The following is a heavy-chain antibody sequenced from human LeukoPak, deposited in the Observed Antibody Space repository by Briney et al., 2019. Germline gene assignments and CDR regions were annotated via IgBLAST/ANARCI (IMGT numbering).Heavy chain of an antibody. V-gene: IGHV3-23*01. J-gene: IGHJ4*02. CDR2: ISGSGSNT. D-gene: IGHD6-19*01. Sequence: GGSLRLSCAASGFTFSSYAMSWVRQAPGKGLEWISTISGSGSNTYYADSVKGRFTISRDTSKNTLYLRMNSLRAEDAAVYYCAKGAMAVAATGRLDYWGPGTLVTVSS. CDR1: GFTFSSYA. CDR3: AKGAMAVAATGRLDY.